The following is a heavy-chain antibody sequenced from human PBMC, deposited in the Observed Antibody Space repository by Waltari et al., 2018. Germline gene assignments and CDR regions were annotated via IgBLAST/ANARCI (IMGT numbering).Heavy chain of an antibody. Sequence: EVQLVESVGGLVQPGGSLRLSCAATGVTSCDYCMPWYRQAPGEGLEWVANIKKDGGGTYYVDSVKVQFTVSRDNAKNSLYLQMSSLRGEETAVYYCARDRGYCGGDCYKNLDYWGQGTLVAVSS. CDR2: IKKDGGGT. CDR1: GVTSCDYC. D-gene: IGHD2-21*01. CDR3: ARDRGYCGGDCYKNLDY. V-gene: IGHV3-7*01. J-gene: IGHJ4*02.